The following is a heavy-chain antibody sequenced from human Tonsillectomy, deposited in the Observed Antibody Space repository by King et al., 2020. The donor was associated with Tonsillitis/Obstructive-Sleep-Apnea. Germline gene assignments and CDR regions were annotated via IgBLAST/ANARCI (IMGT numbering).Heavy chain of an antibody. CDR3: ANSRGWGNYSYYCMDV. CDR1: GFTFSSYG. J-gene: IGHJ6*02. V-gene: IGHV3-30*18. D-gene: IGHD7-27*01. Sequence: VQLVQSGGGVVQPGRSLRLSCAASGFTFSSYGMHWVRQAPGKGLEWVAVISYDGSNKYYADSVKGRFTISRDNSKNTLYLQMNSVRAEDTAVYYCANSRGWGNYSYYCMDVWGQGTTVTVSS. CDR2: ISYDGSNK.